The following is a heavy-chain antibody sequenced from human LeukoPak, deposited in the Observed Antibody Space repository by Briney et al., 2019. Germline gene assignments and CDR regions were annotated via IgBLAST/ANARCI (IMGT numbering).Heavy chain of an antibody. D-gene: IGHD6-19*01. V-gene: IGHV4-39*01. CDR3: ARHQDSGGWYNYYGMDV. CDR1: GGSISSSSYY. Sequence: KPSETLSLTCTVSGGSISSSSYYWGWIRQPPGKGLEWIGSIYYSGSIYYNPSLKSRVTISVDTSKNQFSLKLSSVTAADTAVYYCARHQDSGGWYNYYGMDVWGQGTTVTVSS. CDR2: IYYSGSI. J-gene: IGHJ6*02.